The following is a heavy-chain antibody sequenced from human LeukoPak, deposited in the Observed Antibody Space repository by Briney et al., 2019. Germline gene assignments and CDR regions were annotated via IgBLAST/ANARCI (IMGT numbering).Heavy chain of an antibody. Sequence: SETLSLTCTVSGGSISSSSYYWGCIRQPPGKGLECIGSIYYSGSTYHNPSLKSRVTISVDTSKNQFSLKLSSVTAADTAVYYCARHGGRYCSSTSCYMDDYWGQGTLVTVSS. CDR1: GGSISSSSYY. J-gene: IGHJ4*02. CDR3: ARHGGRYCSSTSCYMDDY. D-gene: IGHD2-2*02. V-gene: IGHV4-39*01. CDR2: IYYSGST.